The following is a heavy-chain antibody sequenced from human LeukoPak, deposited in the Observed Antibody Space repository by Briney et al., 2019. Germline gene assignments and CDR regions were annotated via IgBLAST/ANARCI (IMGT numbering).Heavy chain of an antibody. V-gene: IGHV3-23*01. Sequence: GGSLRLSCAASGFTFSSYAMSWVRQAPGKGLEWVSAISGSGGSTYYADSVKGRFTISRDNSKNMLYLQMNSLRAEDTAVYYCAKSNGYDFWSGYYDYWGQGTLVTVSS. J-gene: IGHJ4*02. CDR1: GFTFSSYA. CDR3: AKSNGYDFWSGYYDY. CDR2: ISGSGGST. D-gene: IGHD3-3*01.